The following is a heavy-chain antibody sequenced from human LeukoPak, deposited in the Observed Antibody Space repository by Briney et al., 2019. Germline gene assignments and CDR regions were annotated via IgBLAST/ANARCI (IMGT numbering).Heavy chain of an antibody. J-gene: IGHJ4*02. CDR3: ARHGGATAATKLFDF. D-gene: IGHD1-26*01. CDR2: IYYSGST. V-gene: IGHV4-39*01. CDR1: GGSITTIGYY. Sequence: SETLSLTCTVSGGSITTIGYYWGWIRQPPGKGLEWIGSIYYSGSTYYSTSLKSRLTISLDTSKNQFSLKLRSVTATDTAIYYCARHGGATAATKLFDFWGQGTLVTVSS.